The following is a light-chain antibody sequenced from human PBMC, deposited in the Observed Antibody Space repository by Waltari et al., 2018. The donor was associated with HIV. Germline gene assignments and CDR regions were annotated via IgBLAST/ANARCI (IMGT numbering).Light chain of an antibody. CDR3: QSYDRSIQV. J-gene: IGLJ3*02. V-gene: IGLV6-57*01. CDR2: EDK. CDR1: SGSLGDNY. Sequence: NFMLTQPHSVSESPGKTVTISCTRSSGSLGDNYVHWYQQRPGSSPIIVIYEDKQRPSGVPDRFSGSIGSSSNSASLTISGLKTEDEGDYYCQSYDRSIQVFGGGTKLTVL.